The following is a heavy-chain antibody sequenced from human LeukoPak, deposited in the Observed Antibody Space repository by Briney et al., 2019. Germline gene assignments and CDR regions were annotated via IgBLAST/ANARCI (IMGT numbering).Heavy chain of an antibody. Sequence: GGSLRLSCAAAGFTFSKFAMSWVRQAPGKGLEWVSLISTSGTPHYADSVKGRFTISRDNSKNTLYLQMNSLRAEDTAVYYCAREGFSRGYYYYYYMDVWGKGTTVTVSS. CDR3: AREGFSRGYYYYYYMDV. CDR2: ISTSGTP. CDR1: GFTFSKFA. D-gene: IGHD6-13*01. J-gene: IGHJ6*03. V-gene: IGHV3-66*03.